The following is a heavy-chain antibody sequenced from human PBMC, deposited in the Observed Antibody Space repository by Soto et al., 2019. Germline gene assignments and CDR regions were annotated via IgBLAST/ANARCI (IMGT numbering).Heavy chain of an antibody. CDR3: ARSPLRFLEWLSPTGNSSYMYA. V-gene: IGHV4-59*01. CDR1: GGSISSYY. CDR2: IYYSGST. J-gene: IGHJ6*03. Sequence: PSETLSLTCTVSGGSISSYYWSWIRQPPGKGLEWIGYIYYSGSTNYNPSLKSRVTISVDTSKNQFSLKLSSVTAADTAVYYCARSPLRFLEWLSPTGNSSYMYAWGKGTALTISS. D-gene: IGHD3-3*01.